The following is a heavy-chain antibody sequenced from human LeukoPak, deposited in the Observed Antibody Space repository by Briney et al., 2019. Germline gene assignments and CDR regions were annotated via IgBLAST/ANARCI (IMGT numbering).Heavy chain of an antibody. D-gene: IGHD3-22*01. CDR3: ARTDSSGLDY. CDR2: ISYDGSNK. V-gene: IGHV3-30*09. Sequence: GGSLRLSCAASGFTFSSYAMHWVRQAPGKGLEWVAVISYDGSNKYYADSVKGRFAISRDNSKNTLYLQMNSLRAEDTAVYYCARTDSSGLDYWGQGTLVTVSS. J-gene: IGHJ4*02. CDR1: GFTFSSYA.